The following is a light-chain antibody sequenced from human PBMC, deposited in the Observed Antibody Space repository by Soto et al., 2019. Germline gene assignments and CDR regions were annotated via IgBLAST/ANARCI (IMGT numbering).Light chain of an antibody. CDR2: GAS. V-gene: IGKV3-11*01. Sequence: EIVLTQSPATLSLSPGERATLSCRASQSISSHLAWYQQKPGQAPRLLIYGASNRATGIPARFSGCGSGTDFTLTISSLEPEDFAVYYCQQRINWPLTFGGGTKVEIK. J-gene: IGKJ4*01. CDR1: QSISSH. CDR3: QQRINWPLT.